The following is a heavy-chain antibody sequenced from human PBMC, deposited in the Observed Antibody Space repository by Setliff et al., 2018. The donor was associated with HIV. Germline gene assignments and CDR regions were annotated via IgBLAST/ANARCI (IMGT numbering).Heavy chain of an antibody. D-gene: IGHD1-26*01. Sequence: GSLRLSCAASGFTVSSNYMSWVRQAPGKGLEWVANIKEDGGEKYYVDSVKGRFTISRDNAKNSLYLQMNSLRVEDTAVYYCATDCAVVGGTGSLDSWGQGTLVTVSS. CDR2: IKEDGGEK. J-gene: IGHJ4*02. V-gene: IGHV3-7*03. CDR1: GFTVSSNY. CDR3: ATDCAVVGGTGSLDS.